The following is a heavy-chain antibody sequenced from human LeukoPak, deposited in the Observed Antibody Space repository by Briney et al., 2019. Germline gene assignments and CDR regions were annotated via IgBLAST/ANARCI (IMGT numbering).Heavy chain of an antibody. J-gene: IGHJ3*02. V-gene: IGHV4-59*08. CDR2: IYYSGST. Sequence: SETLSLTCTVSGGSISSYYWSWIRQPPGKGLEWIGYIYYSGSTNYNPSLKSRVTISVDTSKNQVSLKLSSVTAADTAVYYCARQTTGTTFDSFDIWGQGTMVTVSS. D-gene: IGHD4-17*01. CDR1: GGSISSYY. CDR3: ARQTTGTTFDSFDI.